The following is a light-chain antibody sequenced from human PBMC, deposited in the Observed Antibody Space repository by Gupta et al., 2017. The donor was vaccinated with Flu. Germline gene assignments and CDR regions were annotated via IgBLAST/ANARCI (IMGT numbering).Light chain of an antibody. V-gene: IGKV1-27*01. CDR3: QKDNKAPFT. CDR1: QDISNY. CDR2: AAS. Sequence: DIQMTQSPSSLSASVGDRVTITCRASQDISNYLAWYQQKPGRGPKVLIYAASTLQSGVPSRFSGSGSETDFTLTISSLQPEDVATYYCQKDNKAPFTFGHGTEVDIK. J-gene: IGKJ3*01.